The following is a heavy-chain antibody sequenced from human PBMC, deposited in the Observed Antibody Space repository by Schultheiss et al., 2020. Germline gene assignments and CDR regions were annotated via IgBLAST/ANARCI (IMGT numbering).Heavy chain of an antibody. CDR2: IKQDGSEK. D-gene: IGHD1-26*01. CDR1: GFTFDDYA. Sequence: GGSLRLSCAASGFTFDDYAMHWVRQAPGKGLEWVANIKQDGSEKYYVDSVKGRFTISRDNSKNTLYLQMNSLRAEDTAVYYCARALRGWELLRSATPSPDYWGQGTLVTVSS. CDR3: ARALRGWELLRSATPSPDY. J-gene: IGHJ4*02. V-gene: IGHV3-7*01.